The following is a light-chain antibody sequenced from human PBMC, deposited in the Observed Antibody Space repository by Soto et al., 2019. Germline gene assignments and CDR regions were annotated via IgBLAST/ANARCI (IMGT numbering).Light chain of an antibody. CDR1: QSVSPW. J-gene: IGKJ2*01. V-gene: IGKV1-5*01. CDR3: QQYTTFSPT. CDR2: DVS. Sequence: IQMTQTPSPLSASVGDRVTITCRASQSVSPWLAWYQQTPGKAPKLLIYDVSNLQFGIPSRFSGSGSETEFTLTISGLQPDDFATYYCQQYTTFSPTFGQGTKLDI.